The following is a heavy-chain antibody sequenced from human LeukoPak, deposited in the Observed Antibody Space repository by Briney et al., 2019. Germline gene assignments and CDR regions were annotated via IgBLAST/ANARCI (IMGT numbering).Heavy chain of an antibody. CDR3: AKDLDYNHDWFDP. V-gene: IGHV3-23*01. CDR2: ISGSGGST. CDR1: GFTFSSYA. Sequence: SGGSLRLSCAASGFTFSSYAMSWVRQAPGKGLEWVSAISGSGGSTYYADSVKGRFIISRDNSKNTLYLQMNSLRAEDTAVYYCAKDLDYNHDWFDPWGQGTLVTVSS. D-gene: IGHD4-11*01. J-gene: IGHJ5*02.